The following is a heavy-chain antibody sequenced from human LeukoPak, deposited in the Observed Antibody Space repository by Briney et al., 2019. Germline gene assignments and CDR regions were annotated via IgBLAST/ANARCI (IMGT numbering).Heavy chain of an antibody. J-gene: IGHJ4*02. D-gene: IGHD5-24*01. CDR3: TRITIHGNSDY. Sequence: PSETLSLTCTVSGDSMSYYYWSWIRQTPGKGLEWLGYMYYTGRTKYNPSLKSRVTFSLDMSKNQFSLKLGSVTAADTAMYYCTRITIHGNSDYWGQGTLVTVSS. CDR2: MYYTGRT. V-gene: IGHV4-59*01. CDR1: GDSMSYYY.